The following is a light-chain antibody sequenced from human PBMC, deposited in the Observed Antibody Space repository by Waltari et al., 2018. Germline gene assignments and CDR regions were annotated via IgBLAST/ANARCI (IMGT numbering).Light chain of an antibody. V-gene: IGKV3-15*01. CDR2: GAS. Sequence: EIVMTQSPATLSVSPGERATLSCRASQSVSSKLAWFQQKTGPAPRLLSYGASTRATGIPARFSGSGSGTDFTLIISSLQSEDFADYYCQQLNNWPFTFGPGTKVDIK. J-gene: IGKJ3*01. CDR3: QQLNNWPFT. CDR1: QSVSSK.